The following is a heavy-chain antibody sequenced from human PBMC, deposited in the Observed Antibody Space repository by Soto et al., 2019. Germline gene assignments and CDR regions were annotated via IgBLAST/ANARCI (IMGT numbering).Heavy chain of an antibody. CDR1: GYTFTSYG. J-gene: IGHJ3*02. CDR3: ARVPDIVLMVYASGDPAFDI. Sequence: ASVKVSCKASGYTFTSYGISWVRQAPGQGLEWMGWISAYNGNTNYAQKLQGRVTMTTDTSTSTAYMELRSLRSDDTAVYYCARVPDIVLMVYASGDPAFDIWGQGTMVTVSS. CDR2: ISAYNGNT. D-gene: IGHD2-8*01. V-gene: IGHV1-18*01.